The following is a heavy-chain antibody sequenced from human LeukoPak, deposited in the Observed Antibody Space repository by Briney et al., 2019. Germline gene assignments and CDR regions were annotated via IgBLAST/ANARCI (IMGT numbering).Heavy chain of an antibody. D-gene: IGHD2-2*01. Sequence: TGGSLRLSCAASGFAFGDYHMSRIRQAPGKGLEWVSYISRSSDYKDFADSVRGRFTVSRDNAKNSMYLQMSSLRAEDTAVYYCAGPTCLRGAYCSTNFWGQGTLVTVSS. CDR3: AGPTCLRGAYCSTNF. J-gene: IGHJ4*02. V-gene: IGHV3-11*03. CDR1: GFAFGDYH. CDR2: ISRSSDYK.